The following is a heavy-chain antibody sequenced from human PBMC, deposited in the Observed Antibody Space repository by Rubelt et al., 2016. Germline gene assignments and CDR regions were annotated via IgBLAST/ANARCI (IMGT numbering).Heavy chain of an antibody. CDR2: NYYTGST. J-gene: IGHJ4*02. CDR3: ARGSSGYYYG. CDR1: GGSISSYY. Sequence: QVQLQESGPGLVKPSETLSLTCTVSGGSISSYYWSWIRQPPGKGLEWIGYNYYTGSTTYNPSPTRRVAISLDTSKNQFSLKLSSVTAADTAVYYCARGSSGYYYGWGQGTLVTVSS. V-gene: IGHV4-59*01. D-gene: IGHD3-22*01.